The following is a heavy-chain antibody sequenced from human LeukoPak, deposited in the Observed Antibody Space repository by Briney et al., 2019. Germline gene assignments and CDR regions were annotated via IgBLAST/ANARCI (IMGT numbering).Heavy chain of an antibody. CDR1: GGSISSYY. V-gene: IGHV4-59*01. D-gene: IGHD6-19*01. Sequence: SETLSLTFTVSGGSISSYYWSWIRQPPGKGLEWIGYIYYSGSTNYNPSLKSRVTISVDTSKNQFSLKLSSVTAADTAVYYCARGLGDEQWLVPNWFDPWGQGTLVTVSS. CDR2: IYYSGST. J-gene: IGHJ5*02. CDR3: ARGLGDEQWLVPNWFDP.